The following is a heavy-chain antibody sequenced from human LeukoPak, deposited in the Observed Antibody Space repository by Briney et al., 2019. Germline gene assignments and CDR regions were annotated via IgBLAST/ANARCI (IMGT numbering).Heavy chain of an antibody. V-gene: IGHV4-34*01. CDR1: GGSFSGYY. D-gene: IGHD6-6*01. CDR2: INHSGST. J-gene: IGHJ6*03. CDR3: ARSLVTRVLYSSSKGHYMDV. Sequence: SETLSLTCAVYGGSFSGYYWSWIRQPPGKGLEWIGEINHSGSTNYNPSLKSRVTISVDTPKNQFSLKLSSVTAADTAVYYCARSLVTRVLYSSSKGHYMDVWGKGTTVTVSS.